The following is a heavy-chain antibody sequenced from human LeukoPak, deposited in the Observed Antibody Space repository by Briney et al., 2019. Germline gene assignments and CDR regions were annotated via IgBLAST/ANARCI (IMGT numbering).Heavy chain of an antibody. Sequence: GSLRLSCAASGFTFSSYWMSWVRQAPGKGLEWVANIKQDGSEKYYVDSVKGRFTISRDNAKNSLYLQMNSLRAEDTAVYYCAREGSYYDILTGYYMDYFDYWGQGTLVTVSS. D-gene: IGHD3-9*01. CDR3: AREGSYYDILTGYYMDYFDY. CDR2: IKQDGSEK. J-gene: IGHJ4*02. CDR1: GFTFSSYW. V-gene: IGHV3-7*01.